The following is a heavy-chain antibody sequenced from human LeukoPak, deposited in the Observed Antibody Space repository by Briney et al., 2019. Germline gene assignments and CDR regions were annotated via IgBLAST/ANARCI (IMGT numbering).Heavy chain of an antibody. D-gene: IGHD3-9*01. Sequence: GGSLRLSCAASGFTVSSNYMSWVRQAPGKGLEWVSVIYSGGSTYYADSVKGRFTISRDNSKNTLYLQMNSLRAEDTAVYYCARAWYYDILTGYFTYYFDYWGQGTLVTVSS. CDR1: GFTVSSNY. V-gene: IGHV3-66*01. J-gene: IGHJ4*02. CDR2: IYSGGST. CDR3: ARAWYYDILTGYFTYYFDY.